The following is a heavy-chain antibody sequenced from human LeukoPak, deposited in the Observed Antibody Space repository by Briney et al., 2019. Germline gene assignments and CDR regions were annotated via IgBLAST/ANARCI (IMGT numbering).Heavy chain of an antibody. CDR2: ISSSSSYI. D-gene: IGHD5-12*01. V-gene: IGHV3-21*01. Sequence: PGGSLRLSCAASGFTFSSYSMNWVRQAPGKGLEWVSSISSSSSYIYYADSVKGRFTISRDNAKNSLYLQMNSLRAEDTAVYYCARGRGYSGYDYFIDSPSDYWGQGTLVTVSS. CDR3: ARGRGYSGYDYFIDSPSDY. J-gene: IGHJ4*02. CDR1: GFTFSSYS.